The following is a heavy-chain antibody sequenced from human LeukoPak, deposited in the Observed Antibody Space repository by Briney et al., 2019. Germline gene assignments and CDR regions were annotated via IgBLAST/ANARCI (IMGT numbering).Heavy chain of an antibody. D-gene: IGHD6-19*01. CDR2: TKQDASEK. CDR3: ASSGRGPFDA. V-gene: IGHV3-7*01. J-gene: IGHJ3*01. Sequence: GGSLRLSCAASGFTFSDHWMSWVRQAPGKGLEWVATTKQDASEKYYVDSVKGRFTISRDNVKNSLFFQMNSLRAEDTAVYYCASSGRGPFDAWGQGTMVTVSS. CDR1: GFTFSDHW.